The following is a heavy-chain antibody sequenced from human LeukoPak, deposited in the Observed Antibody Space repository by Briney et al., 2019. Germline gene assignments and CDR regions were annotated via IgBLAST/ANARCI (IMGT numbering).Heavy chain of an antibody. V-gene: IGHV3-23*01. CDR3: AKYPTPNDFWSGYPYY. CDR2: ISGSGGST. D-gene: IGHD3-3*01. CDR1: GFTFSSYA. Sequence: GGSLRLSCAASGFTFSSYAMSWVRQAPGKGLEWMSAISGSGGSTYYADSVKGRFTISRDNSKNSLYLQMNSLRAEDTAVYYWAKYPTPNDFWSGYPYYWGQGTLVTVSS. J-gene: IGHJ4*02.